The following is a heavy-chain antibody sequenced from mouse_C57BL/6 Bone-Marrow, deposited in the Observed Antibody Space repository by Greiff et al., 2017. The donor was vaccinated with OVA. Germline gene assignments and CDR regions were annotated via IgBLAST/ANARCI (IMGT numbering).Heavy chain of an antibody. Sequence: VKLVESGAELVMPGASVKLSCKASGYTFTSYWMHWVKQRPGQGLEWIGEIDPSDSYTNYNQKFKGKSTLTVDKSSSTAYMQLSSLTSEDSAVYYCARDYDGYYWYFDVWGTGTTVTVSS. D-gene: IGHD2-3*01. CDR3: ARDYDGYYWYFDV. CDR2: IDPSDSYT. CDR1: GYTFTSYW. V-gene: IGHV1-69*01. J-gene: IGHJ1*03.